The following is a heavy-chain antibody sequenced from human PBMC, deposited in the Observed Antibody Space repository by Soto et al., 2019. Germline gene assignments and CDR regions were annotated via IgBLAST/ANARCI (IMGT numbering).Heavy chain of an antibody. J-gene: IGHJ5*02. CDR1: GYTFTSYD. V-gene: IGHV1-8*01. D-gene: IGHD6-13*01. Sequence: QVQLVQSGAEVKKPGASVKVSCKASGYTFTSYDINWVRQATRQGLEWMGWMNPNSGNTGYAQKFQGRVTMTRNTSISTAYMELSSLRSEDTAVYYCARPELVHNWFDPWGQGTLVTVSS. CDR3: ARPELVHNWFDP. CDR2: MNPNSGNT.